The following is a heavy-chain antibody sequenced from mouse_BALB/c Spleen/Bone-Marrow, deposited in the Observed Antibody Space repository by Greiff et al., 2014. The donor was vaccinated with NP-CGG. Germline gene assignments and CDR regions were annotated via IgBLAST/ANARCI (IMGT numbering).Heavy chain of an antibody. V-gene: IGHV14-3*02. Sequence: VQLKESGAELVKPGASVKLSCPASGFNIKDTYMHWVKQRPEQGLEWIGRIYPANGNTKFDPKFQGKATITADTSSNTAYLQLSSLTSEDTAVYYCASYYYGSNTFAYWGQGTLVTVSA. D-gene: IGHD1-1*01. CDR1: GFNIKDTY. CDR2: IYPANGNT. CDR3: ASYYYGSNTFAY. J-gene: IGHJ3*01.